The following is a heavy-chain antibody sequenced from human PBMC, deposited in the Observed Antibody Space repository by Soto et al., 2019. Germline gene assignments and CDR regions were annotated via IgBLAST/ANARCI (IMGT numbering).Heavy chain of an antibody. Sequence: GGSLRLSCAASGFTFSSYAMSWVRQAPGKGLEWVSAISGSGGSTYYADSVKGRFTISRDNSKNTLYLHMNSLRAEDTAVYYCAKGGVSGYSGYDYDLDYYYYMDVWGKGTTVTVSS. CDR2: ISGSGGST. V-gene: IGHV3-23*01. D-gene: IGHD5-12*01. CDR3: AKGGVSGYSGYDYDLDYYYYMDV. CDR1: GFTFSSYA. J-gene: IGHJ6*03.